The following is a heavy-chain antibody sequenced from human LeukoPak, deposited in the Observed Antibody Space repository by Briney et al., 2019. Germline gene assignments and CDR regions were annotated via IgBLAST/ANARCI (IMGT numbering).Heavy chain of an antibody. CDR1: GFTVSSYE. D-gene: IGHD5-18*01. CDR2: ISGSGGTT. J-gene: IGHJ4*02. Sequence: PGGSLRLSCAASGFTVSSYEMNWVRQAPGKGLEWVSAISGSGGTTYYPDSGKGRFTVSRDNSKNTLYLQMDSLRAEDTAVYYCAKRLPYYYDYWGLGTPVTVSS. V-gene: IGHV3-23*01. CDR3: AKRLPYYYDY.